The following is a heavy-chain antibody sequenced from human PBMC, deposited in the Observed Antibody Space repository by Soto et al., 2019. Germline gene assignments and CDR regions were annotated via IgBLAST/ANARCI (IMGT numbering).Heavy chain of an antibody. Sequence: GSAVSTCAMIWFRQASGKGLEWVANIKQDGSEKNYADSVKGRFTISRDNSKNTLYLQVNSLRAEDTAVYYCAKRHCTSVNCYRHIDYWGQGTLVTVSS. CDR1: GSAVSTCA. V-gene: IGHV3-7*03. J-gene: IGHJ4*02. D-gene: IGHD2-15*01. CDR2: IKQDGSEK. CDR3: AKRHCTSVNCYRHIDY.